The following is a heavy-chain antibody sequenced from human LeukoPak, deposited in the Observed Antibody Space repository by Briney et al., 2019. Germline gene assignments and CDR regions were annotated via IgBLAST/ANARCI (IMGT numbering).Heavy chain of an antibody. CDR2: IKSDGSST. Sequence: PGGSLRLSCAASGFTFSSYWMHWVRQAPGKGLVWVSRIKSDGSSTSHADSVKGRFTISRDNAKNTLYLQMNSLGAEDTAVYYCARASPTVTRGAFDIWGQGTMVTVSS. CDR1: GFTFSSYW. CDR3: ARASPTVTRGAFDI. D-gene: IGHD4-17*01. J-gene: IGHJ3*02. V-gene: IGHV3-74*01.